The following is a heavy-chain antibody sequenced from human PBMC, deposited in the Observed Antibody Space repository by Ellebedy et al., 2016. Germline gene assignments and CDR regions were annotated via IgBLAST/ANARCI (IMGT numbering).Heavy chain of an antibody. CDR3: ARDSYYDFWSGYYRTLGHFDY. CDR2: INPNSGGT. D-gene: IGHD3-3*01. J-gene: IGHJ4*02. CDR1: GYTFTGYY. V-gene: IGHV1-2*02. Sequence: ASVKVSXXASGYTFTGYYMHWVRQAPGQGLEWMGWINPNSGGTNYAQKLQGRVTMTRDTSISTAYMELSRLRSDDTAVYYCARDSYYDFWSGYYRTLGHFDYWGQGTLVTVSS.